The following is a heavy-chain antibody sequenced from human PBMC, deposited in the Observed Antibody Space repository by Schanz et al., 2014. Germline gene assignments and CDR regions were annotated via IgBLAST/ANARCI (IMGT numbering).Heavy chain of an antibody. J-gene: IGHJ6*02. CDR2: ISAYNGNT. V-gene: IGHV1-18*01. D-gene: IGHD1-26*01. CDR1: GYTFTSYG. CDR3: ARDPYSASYFPSPPLYGLDV. Sequence: QVQLVQSGAEVKKPGASVKVSCKASGYTFTSYGISWVRQAPGQGLEWMGWISAYNGNTNYAQKLQGRVTMTRDTSTSTVYMELSSLRSEDTAVYYCARDPYSASYFPSPPLYGLDVWGQGTTVTVSS.